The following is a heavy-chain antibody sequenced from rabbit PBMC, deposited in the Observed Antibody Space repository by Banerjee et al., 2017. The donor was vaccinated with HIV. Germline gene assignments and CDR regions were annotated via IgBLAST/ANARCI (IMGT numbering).Heavy chain of an antibody. J-gene: IGHJ6*01. CDR2: IYTGDGST. CDR1: GIDLGIYYC. V-gene: IGHV1S45*01. D-gene: IGHD4-1*01. CDR3: ARDTNWGDSDL. Sequence: QQQLEESGGGLVKPGGTLTLTCKASGIDLGIYYCMCWVRQAPGKGLELIACIYTGDGSTYYASWAKGRFTISKTSSTTVTLQMTSLTAADTATYFCARDTNWGDSDLWGQGTLVTVS.